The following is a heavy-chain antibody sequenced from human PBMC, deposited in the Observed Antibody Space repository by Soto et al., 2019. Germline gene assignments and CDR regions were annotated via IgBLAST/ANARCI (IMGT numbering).Heavy chain of an antibody. V-gene: IGHV3-74*01. CDR1: EFTFSSSW. CDR3: VTGWADY. Sequence: GAMRLSCVVSEFTFSSSWMHWVRQGPGKGLVWVSRINSDGSSTNYADSVKGRFTTSRDNAKNMLYLQMNSLRAEDTALYYCVTGWADYWGQGTLVTVSS. CDR2: INSDGSST. J-gene: IGHJ4*02. D-gene: IGHD1-26*01.